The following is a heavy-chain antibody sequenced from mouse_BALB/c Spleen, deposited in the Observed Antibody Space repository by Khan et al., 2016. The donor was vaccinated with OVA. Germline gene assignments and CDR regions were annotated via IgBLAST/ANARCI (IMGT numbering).Heavy chain of an antibody. CDR2: IYPGNVSP. CDR3: ARAGYGSFAD. CDR1: GYTFTSYY. D-gene: IGHD2-2*01. V-gene: IGHV1S56*01. Sequence: QVQLQQSGPELVKPGASVRISCKASGYTFTSYYIHWVKQRPGQGLEWIGWIYPGNVSPKYNERFKDKASLTADKSSSTAYMQLSSLTSEDSAVYFCARAGYGSFADWGQGTLVTVSA. J-gene: IGHJ3*01.